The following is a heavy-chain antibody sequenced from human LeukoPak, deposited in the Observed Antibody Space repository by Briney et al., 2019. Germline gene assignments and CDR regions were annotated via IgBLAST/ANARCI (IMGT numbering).Heavy chain of an antibody. CDR3: ASGPYSYGYRGDY. CDR2: ISSSSSTI. CDR1: GFTFSSYA. J-gene: IGHJ4*02. V-gene: IGHV3-48*02. Sequence: GGSLRLSCAASGFTFSSYAMGWVRQAPGKGLEWVSYISSSSSTIYYADSVKGRFTISRDNAKNSLYLQMNSLRDEDTAVYYCASGPYSYGYRGDYWGQGTLVTVSS. D-gene: IGHD5-18*01.